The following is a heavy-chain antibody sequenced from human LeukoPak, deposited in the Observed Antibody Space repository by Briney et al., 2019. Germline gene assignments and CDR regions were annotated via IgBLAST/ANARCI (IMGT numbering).Heavy chain of an antibody. V-gene: IGHV1-69*04. Sequence: SVKVSCKASGGTFSSYAISWVRQAPGQGLEWMGRIIPILGIANYAQKFQGRVTITADKSTSTAYMELSSLRSEDTAVYYCARDLIWRWSYSPHFDYWGQGTLVTVSS. CDR3: ARDLIWRWSYSPHFDY. J-gene: IGHJ4*02. CDR2: IIPILGIA. CDR1: GGTFSSYA. D-gene: IGHD1-26*01.